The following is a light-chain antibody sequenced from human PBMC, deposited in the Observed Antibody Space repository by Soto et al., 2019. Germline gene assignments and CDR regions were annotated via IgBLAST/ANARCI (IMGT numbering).Light chain of an antibody. CDR2: NVS. Sequence: QSVLNQPASVSGSPGQSITISCTGNSSDVGGYNYVSWYQQHPGKAPKLMIYNVSNRPSGVSNRFSGSKSGNTASLTISGLQAEDEADYYCSSYTSSSTLYVFGTGTKVTVL. CDR3: SSYTSSSTLYV. V-gene: IGLV2-14*01. CDR1: SSDVGGYNY. J-gene: IGLJ1*01.